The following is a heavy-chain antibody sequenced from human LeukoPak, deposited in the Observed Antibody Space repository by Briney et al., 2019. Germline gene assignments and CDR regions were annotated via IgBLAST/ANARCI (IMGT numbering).Heavy chain of an antibody. V-gene: IGHV3-23*01. CDR1: GFTFGSYA. Sequence: GGSLRLSCAASGFTFGSYAMSWVRQAPGKGLEWVSAISGSGGSTYYADSVEGRFTISRDNSKNTLYLQMNSLRAEDTAVYYCAKVGSPEAWDQYFDYWGQGTLVTVSS. D-gene: IGHD1-26*01. CDR2: ISGSGGST. CDR3: AKVGSPEAWDQYFDY. J-gene: IGHJ4*02.